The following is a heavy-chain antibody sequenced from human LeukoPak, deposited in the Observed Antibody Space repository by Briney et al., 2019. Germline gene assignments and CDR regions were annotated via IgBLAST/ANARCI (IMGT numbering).Heavy chain of an antibody. D-gene: IGHD6-19*01. J-gene: IGHJ3*02. CDR3: ATSQTTSGRYGNAFDI. CDR1: GFTFSSYW. V-gene: IGHV3-7*01. CDR2: IMTDGSEK. Sequence: GGSLRLSCVASGFTFSSYWMSWVRQAPGKGLEWVANIMTDGSEKYSVDSVKGRFTISRDNAKDSLYLQMNNLRLEDTAVYFCATSQTTSGRYGNAFDIWGQGTMVTVSS.